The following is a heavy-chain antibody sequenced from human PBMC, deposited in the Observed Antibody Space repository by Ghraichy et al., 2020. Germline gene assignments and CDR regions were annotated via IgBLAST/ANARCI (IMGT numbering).Heavy chain of an antibody. J-gene: IGHJ4*02. CDR2: ISGSGGST. V-gene: IGHV3-23*01. CDR3: AKELLWFGELSSQFDY. CDR1: GFTFSSYA. Sequence: GGSLRLSCAASGFTFSSYAMSWVRQAPGKGLEWVSAISGSGGSTYYADSVKGRFTISRDNSKNTLYLQMNSLRAEDTAVYYCAKELLWFGELSSQFDYWGQGTLVTVSS. D-gene: IGHD3-10*01.